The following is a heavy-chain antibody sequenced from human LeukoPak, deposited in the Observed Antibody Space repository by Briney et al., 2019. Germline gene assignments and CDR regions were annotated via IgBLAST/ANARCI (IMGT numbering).Heavy chain of an antibody. Sequence: GASVKVSCKASGYTFTSYDINWVRQATGQGLEWMGWMNPNSGNTGYAQKFQGRVTITRNTSISTAYMELSSLRSEDTAVYYCARDPKYGDYGEIWFDPWGQGTLVTVPS. D-gene: IGHD4-17*01. CDR1: GYTFTSYD. J-gene: IGHJ5*02. V-gene: IGHV1-8*03. CDR3: ARDPKYGDYGEIWFDP. CDR2: MNPNSGNT.